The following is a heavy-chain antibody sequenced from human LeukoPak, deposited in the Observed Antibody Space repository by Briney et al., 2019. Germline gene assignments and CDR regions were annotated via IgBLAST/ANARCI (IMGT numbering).Heavy chain of an antibody. CDR2: ISSSGSTI. Sequence: GGSLRLSCAASGFTFSSYEMNWVRQAPGKGLEWVSYISSSGSTIYYADSVKGRFTISRDNSKNTLYLQMNSLRAEDTAVYYCAKVLIGRELLPYYYYGMDVWGQGTTVTVSS. CDR3: AKVLIGRELLPYYYYGMDV. D-gene: IGHD1-26*01. V-gene: IGHV3-48*03. J-gene: IGHJ6*02. CDR1: GFTFSSYE.